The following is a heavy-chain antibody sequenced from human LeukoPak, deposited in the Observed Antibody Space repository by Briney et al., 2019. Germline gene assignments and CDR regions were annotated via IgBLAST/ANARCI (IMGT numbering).Heavy chain of an antibody. CDR1: GFTFDDYA. CDR3: AKGRYCSSTSCHYFDY. D-gene: IGHD2-2*01. V-gene: IGHV3-9*01. Sequence: GGSLRLSCAASGFTFDDYAMHWVRQAPGKGLEWVSGISWNSGSIGYADSVKGRFTISRDNAKNSLYLQMNSLRAEDTALYYCAKGRYCSSTSCHYFDYWGQGTLVTVSS. CDR2: ISWNSGSI. J-gene: IGHJ4*02.